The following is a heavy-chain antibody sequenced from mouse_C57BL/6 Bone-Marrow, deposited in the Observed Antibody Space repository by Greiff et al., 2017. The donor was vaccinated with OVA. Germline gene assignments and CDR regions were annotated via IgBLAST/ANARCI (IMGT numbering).Heavy chain of an antibody. CDR3: TRYDWERGYFDY. D-gene: IGHD4-1*01. V-gene: IGHV1-15*01. Sequence: VQLQQSGAELVRPGASVTLSCKASGYTFTAYEMHWVKQTPVHGLEWIGAIDPETGGTAYNQKFKGKAILTADKSSSTAYMELRSLTSEDSAVYYCTRYDWERGYFDYSGQGTTLTVAS. CDR2: IDPETGGT. CDR1: GYTFTAYE. J-gene: IGHJ2*01.